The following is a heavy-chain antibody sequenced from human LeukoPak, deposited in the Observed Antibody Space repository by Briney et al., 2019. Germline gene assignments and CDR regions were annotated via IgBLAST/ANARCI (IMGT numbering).Heavy chain of an antibody. D-gene: IGHD3-22*01. CDR1: GVSISSPYW. J-gene: IGHJ5*02. CDR2: ISHSGGST. CDR3: ARGHKVPPLLPKAWFDP. V-gene: IGHV4-4*02. Sequence: SETLSLTCGVSGVSISSPYWWIWVRQPPEQGLEWIGEISHSGGSTNYNPSLRSRVTISMDKSKNQFSLRLNSVTAADTAVYYCARGHKVPPLLPKAWFDPWGQGTLVTVSS.